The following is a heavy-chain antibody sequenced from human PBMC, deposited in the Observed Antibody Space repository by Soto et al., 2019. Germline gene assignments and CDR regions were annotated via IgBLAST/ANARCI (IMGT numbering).Heavy chain of an antibody. V-gene: IGHV1-58*02. D-gene: IGHD5-12*01. Sequence: SVKVSCKASGGTFSSYTISWVRQAPGQGLEWIGRIVVGSGKTNYAQKFQERVTITRDMSTSTAYMELSSLRSEDTAVYYCAADAPGYSGYDNDAFDIWGQGTMVNVPS. CDR1: GGTFSSYT. J-gene: IGHJ3*02. CDR3: AADAPGYSGYDNDAFDI. CDR2: IVVGSGKT.